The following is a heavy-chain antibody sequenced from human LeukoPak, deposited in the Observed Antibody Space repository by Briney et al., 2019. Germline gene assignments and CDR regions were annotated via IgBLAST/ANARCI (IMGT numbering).Heavy chain of an antibody. CDR1: GFTLSTNA. CDR3: ARADYYYYGMDV. Sequence: PGGSLRLSCLTSGFTLSTNAMSWVRQAPGKGLEWISGISGSGASTYYADSVKGRFTISRDDSRNTLYLQMNSLRAEDTAVYYCARADYYYYGMDVWGQGTTVTVSS. J-gene: IGHJ6*02. CDR2: ISGSGAST. V-gene: IGHV3-23*01.